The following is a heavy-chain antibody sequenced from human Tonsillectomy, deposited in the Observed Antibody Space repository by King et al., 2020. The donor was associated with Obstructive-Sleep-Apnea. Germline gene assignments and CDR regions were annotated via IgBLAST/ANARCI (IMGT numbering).Heavy chain of an antibody. Sequence: VQLVESGGGLVQPGGSLRLSCAASGFTFSSYAMSWVRQAPGKGLEWVSAISGSGGSTYYAASVKGRFPISRDNSKNTLYLQMNSLRGEDTAVYYCAKSLKGVVVAATRYFDYWGQGTLVTVSS. CDR1: GFTFSSYA. V-gene: IGHV3-23*04. J-gene: IGHJ4*02. CDR3: AKSLKGVVVAATRYFDY. CDR2: ISGSGGST. D-gene: IGHD2-15*01.